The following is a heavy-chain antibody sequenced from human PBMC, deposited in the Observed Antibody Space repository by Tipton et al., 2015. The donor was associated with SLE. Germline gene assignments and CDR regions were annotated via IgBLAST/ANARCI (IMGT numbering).Heavy chain of an antibody. V-gene: IGHV3-48*01. CDR3: AGVNQLLNGASFDI. Sequence: SLRLSCEASGISFSSYSMNWVRQAPGKGLEWVSYISGRSTIIYYADSVKGRFTISRDNAKNSLYLQMNSLRADDTAMYYCAGVNQLLNGASFDIWGRGTMVTVSS. CDR2: ISGRSTII. J-gene: IGHJ3*02. D-gene: IGHD2-2*01. CDR1: GISFSSYS.